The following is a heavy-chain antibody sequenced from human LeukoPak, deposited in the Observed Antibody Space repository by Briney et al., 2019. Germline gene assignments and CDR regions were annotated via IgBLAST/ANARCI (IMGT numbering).Heavy chain of an antibody. Sequence: GGSLRLSCAASGFTFSSYAMSWVRQAPGKGLEWVSAISGSGGSTYYADSVKGRFTISRDNSKNTLYLQMNSLRAEDTAVYYCAKSPEAGGYSSSWYANWGQGTLVTVSS. CDR2: ISGSGGST. D-gene: IGHD6-13*01. CDR3: AKSPEAGGYSSSWYAN. V-gene: IGHV3-23*01. J-gene: IGHJ4*02. CDR1: GFTFSSYA.